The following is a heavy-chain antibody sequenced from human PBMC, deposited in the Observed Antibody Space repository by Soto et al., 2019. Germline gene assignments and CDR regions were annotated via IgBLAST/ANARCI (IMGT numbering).Heavy chain of an antibody. Sequence: GGSLRLSRAASGFIFENFGMSWVRQAPGKGLEWISSISGSGSKKYYADSVKGRFTISRDNSKNTLFLQMHSLRAEDTAVYYCAKLYESSSTDWGQGTLVTVSS. J-gene: IGHJ4*02. V-gene: IGHV3-23*01. CDR1: GFIFENFG. CDR2: ISGSGSKK. D-gene: IGHD6-6*01. CDR3: AKLYESSSTD.